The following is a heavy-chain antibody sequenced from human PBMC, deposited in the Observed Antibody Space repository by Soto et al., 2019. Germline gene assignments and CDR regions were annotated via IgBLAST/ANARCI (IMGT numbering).Heavy chain of an antibody. CDR2: LGFDGGGR. J-gene: IGHJ6*02. D-gene: IGHD1-26*01. V-gene: IGHV3-33*01. Sequence: QGQLVESGGGVVQPGRSLRLSCAASGIAFGSYGMHWVRQTPGKGLEWVAVLGFDGGGRYYADSVKGRFTITRDNSKNTLYLQMDSLRAEDTAVYYCAREPVGPDYAMDVWGQGTTVTVSS. CDR3: AREPVGPDYAMDV. CDR1: GIAFGSYG.